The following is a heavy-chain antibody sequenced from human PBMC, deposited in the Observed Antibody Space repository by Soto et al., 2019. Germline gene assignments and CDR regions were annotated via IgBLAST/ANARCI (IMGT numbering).Heavy chain of an antibody. V-gene: IGHV3-66*04. CDR1: GFTVSSSY. D-gene: IGHD1-26*01. J-gene: IGHJ2*01. Sequence: EVQLVESGGGLVQPGGSLRLSCAASGFTVSSSYMGWVRRAPGKGLEWVSSIYSGGNTYYADSVRGRFTISTDNSKDTLYLQMNSLRVDDTAMYYCARHVGFYWYFDFWGRGTLVTVSS. CDR3: ARHVGFYWYFDF. CDR2: IYSGGNT.